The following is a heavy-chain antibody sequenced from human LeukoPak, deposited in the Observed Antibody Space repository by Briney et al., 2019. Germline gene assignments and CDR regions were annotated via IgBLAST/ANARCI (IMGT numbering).Heavy chain of an antibody. J-gene: IGHJ4*02. Sequence: GGSLSLSCEVSGITFETYAMNWVRQAPGWGLEWVAGISGTGAHTYYADSVKGRFTVSRDNSRDTLYLLLKSLRAEDTAVYFCAKDIHVAAAVPAPYWGQGTLVTVSS. D-gene: IGHD6-13*01. CDR3: AKDIHVAAAVPAPY. CDR2: ISGTGAHT. CDR1: GITFETYA. V-gene: IGHV3-23*01.